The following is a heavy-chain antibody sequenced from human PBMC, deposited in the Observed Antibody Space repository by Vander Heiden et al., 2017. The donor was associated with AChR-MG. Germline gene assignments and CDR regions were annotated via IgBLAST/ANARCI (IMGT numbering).Heavy chain of an antibody. CDR3: ARHFGSGTYPLDY. J-gene: IGHJ4*02. D-gene: IGHD3-3*02. Sequence: QVQLQESGPGLVKPSETLSLACTVSGGSISGNYWSWIRQPPWKELDWIAWTHSTGNTKYKPSLMRRLTLSVETSKTHFSRRLTSVTAADTAVYYCARHFGSGTYPLDYWGQGILVTVSS. CDR1: GGSISGNY. V-gene: IGHV4-4*07. CDR2: THSTGNT.